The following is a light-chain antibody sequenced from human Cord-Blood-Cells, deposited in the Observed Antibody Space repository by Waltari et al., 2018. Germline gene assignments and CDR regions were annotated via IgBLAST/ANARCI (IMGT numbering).Light chain of an antibody. CDR1: SGTESTSYY. CDR3: VLYMGSGIWV. V-gene: IGLV8-61*01. Sequence: PSFSVSPGRTVTITCSLNSGTESTSYYPSGYQQTPGKAPRTLIYSTNTRSSGVPDRFSGSILGNKAALTITGAQADDESDYYCVLYMGSGIWVFGGGTKLTVL. J-gene: IGLJ3*02. CDR2: STN.